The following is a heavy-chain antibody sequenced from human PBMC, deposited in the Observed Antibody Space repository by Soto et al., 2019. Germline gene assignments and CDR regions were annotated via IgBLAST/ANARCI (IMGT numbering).Heavy chain of an antibody. V-gene: IGHV2-26*01. CDR3: ARISHTRTYYYVSGGYYRLAY. CDR1: GFSLSNGRMG. J-gene: IGHJ4*02. D-gene: IGHD3-10*01. Sequence: DPTLVNPTETLTLTCTVSGFSLSNGRMGVTWIRQPPGKALEWLAHIFSNDEKSYNASLMSRLTISKDTSKSQVVLTMNNMDPVDTATYYCARISHTRTYYYVSGGYYRLAYCGQGTLGTVSS. CDR2: IFSNDEK.